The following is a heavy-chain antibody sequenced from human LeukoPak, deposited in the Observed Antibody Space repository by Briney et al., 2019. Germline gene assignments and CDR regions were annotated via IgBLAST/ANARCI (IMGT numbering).Heavy chain of an antibody. CDR3: ARFKAGAYYDILTGFAGGDFDY. CDR1: GFTFSDYY. Sequence: GGSLRLSCAPSGFTFSDYYMSWIRQAPGKGREWVSYFSSSSSYTNYADSVKGRFTISRDNAKNSLYLQMNSLRAEDTAVCYCARFKAGAYYDILTGFAGGDFDYWGQGTLVTVSS. V-gene: IGHV3-11*06. CDR2: FSSSSSYT. J-gene: IGHJ4*02. D-gene: IGHD3-9*01.